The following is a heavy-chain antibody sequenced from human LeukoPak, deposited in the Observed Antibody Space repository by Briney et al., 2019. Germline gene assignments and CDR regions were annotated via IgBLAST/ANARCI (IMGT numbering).Heavy chain of an antibody. Sequence: ASVKVSCKASGYTFTSYDINWVRQAPGQGLEWMGWMNPNSGNTGYAQKFQGRVTMTRNTSISTAYMELSSLRSEDTAVYYCARRRIAARPEERAFDIWGQGTMVTVSS. V-gene: IGHV1-8*01. CDR1: GYTFTSYD. CDR3: ARRRIAARPEERAFDI. J-gene: IGHJ3*02. CDR2: MNPNSGNT. D-gene: IGHD6-6*01.